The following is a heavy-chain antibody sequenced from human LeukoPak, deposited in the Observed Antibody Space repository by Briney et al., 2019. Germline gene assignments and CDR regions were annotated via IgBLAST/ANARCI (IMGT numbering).Heavy chain of an antibody. CDR1: GYTFTSYA. D-gene: IGHD1-26*01. J-gene: IGHJ4*02. CDR3: ARDREGEYFDY. CDR2: INAGNGNT. Sequence: ASVKVSCKASGYTFTSYAMHWVRQAPGQRLEWMGWINAGNGNTKYSQRFQGRVTITRDTSASTAYMELSSLRSEDTAVYYCARDREGEYFDYWGQGTLVTVSS. V-gene: IGHV1-3*01.